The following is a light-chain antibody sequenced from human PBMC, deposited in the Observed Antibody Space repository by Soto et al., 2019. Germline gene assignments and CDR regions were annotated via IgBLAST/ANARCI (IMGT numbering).Light chain of an antibody. CDR2: GVS. J-gene: IGLJ2*01. V-gene: IGLV2-14*01. CDR1: SSDVGGYNY. CDR3: SSYKTSSTVVV. Sequence: QSARTQPASVSGSPGQSITIPCTGTSSDVGGYNYVSWYQQYPGKAPKLMIFGVSDRPSGVSNRFSGSKSGNTASLTISGLQAEDAADYYCSSYKTSSTVVVFGGGTKVTVL.